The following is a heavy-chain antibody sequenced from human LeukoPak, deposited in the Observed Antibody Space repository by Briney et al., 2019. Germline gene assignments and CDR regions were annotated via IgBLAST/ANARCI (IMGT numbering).Heavy chain of an antibody. CDR1: GGTFSSYT. CDR2: IIPIVGIA. CDR3: ARDPTMVRGVIGDV. Sequence: ASVKVSCKASGGTFSSYTISWVRQAPGQGLEWMGRIIPIVGIANYAQKFQGRVTITADKSTSTAYMELSSLRSEDTAVYYCARDPTMVRGVIGDVWGQGTTVTVSS. D-gene: IGHD3-10*01. V-gene: IGHV1-69*04. J-gene: IGHJ6*02.